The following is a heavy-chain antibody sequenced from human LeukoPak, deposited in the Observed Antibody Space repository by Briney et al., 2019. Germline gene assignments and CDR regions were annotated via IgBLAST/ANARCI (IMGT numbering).Heavy chain of an antibody. Sequence: ASVKVSRKASGYTFTGYYMHWVRQAPGQGLEWMGRINPNSGGTNYAQKLQGRVTMTTDTSTSTAYMELRSLRSDDTAVYYCARVFHDSSGYYPYYFDYWGQGTLVPVSS. CDR1: GYTFTGYY. V-gene: IGHV1-2*06. CDR2: INPNSGGT. J-gene: IGHJ4*02. D-gene: IGHD3-22*01. CDR3: ARVFHDSSGYYPYYFDY.